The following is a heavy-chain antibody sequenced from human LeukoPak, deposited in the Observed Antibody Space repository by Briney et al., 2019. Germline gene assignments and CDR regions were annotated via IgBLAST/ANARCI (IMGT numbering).Heavy chain of an antibody. D-gene: IGHD3-22*01. V-gene: IGHV4-59*12. CDR1: GGSISNYY. Sequence: SETLSLTCTVSGGSISNYYWSWIRQPPGKGLEWIGYIYYTGSTTYNSSLKSRVTISVDTSKNQFSLKLSSVTAADTAVYYCARGEYYYDSSGYYNCFRLEYWGQGTLGSVSS. CDR2: IYYTGST. J-gene: IGHJ4*02. CDR3: ARGEYYYDSSGYYNCFRLEY.